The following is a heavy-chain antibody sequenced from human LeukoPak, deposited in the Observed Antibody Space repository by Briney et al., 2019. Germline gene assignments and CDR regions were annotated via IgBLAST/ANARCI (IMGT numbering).Heavy chain of an antibody. Sequence: ASVKVSCKASGGTFSSYAISWVRQAPGQGLEWMGGIIPIFGTANYAQKFQGRVTITADKSTSTAYMELSSLRSEDTAVYYCARDVRGYSYGLFDYWGQGTLVTVSS. CDR3: ARDVRGYSYGLFDY. CDR1: GGTFSSYA. J-gene: IGHJ4*02. V-gene: IGHV1-69*06. D-gene: IGHD5-18*01. CDR2: IIPIFGTA.